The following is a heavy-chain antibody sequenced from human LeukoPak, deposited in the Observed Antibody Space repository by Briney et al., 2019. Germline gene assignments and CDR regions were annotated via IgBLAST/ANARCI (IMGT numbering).Heavy chain of an antibody. CDR3: TTVSHFYL. CDR2: IKSDGTT. J-gene: IGHJ4*02. V-gene: IGHV3-15*01. CDR1: GYTFSDAW. D-gene: IGHD2/OR15-2a*01. Sequence: GRSLRLSCATSGYTFSDAWLSWVHQTPGKGLEWVGRIKSDGTTDYGAPVKGRFTISRDVSKATLYLQMNSLKTEDTAIYYCTTVSHFYLGGQGTLVTVSS.